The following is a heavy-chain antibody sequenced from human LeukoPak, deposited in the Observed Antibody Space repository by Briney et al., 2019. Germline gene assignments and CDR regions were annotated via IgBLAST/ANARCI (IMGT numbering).Heavy chain of an antibody. D-gene: IGHD5-12*01. CDR2: INPNSGGT. CDR1: GYTFTGYY. CDR3: ARESLLGMVAMGQSSYYGMDV. Sequence: ASVKVSCKASGYTFTGYYMHWVRQAPGQGLEWMGWINPNSGGTNYAQKLQGRVTMTRDTSISTAYMELSRLRSDDTAVYYCARESLLGMVAMGQSSYYGMDVWGQGTTVTVSS. V-gene: IGHV1-2*02. J-gene: IGHJ6*02.